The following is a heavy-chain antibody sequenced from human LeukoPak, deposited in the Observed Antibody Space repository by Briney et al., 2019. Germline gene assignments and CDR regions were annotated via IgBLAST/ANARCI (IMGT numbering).Heavy chain of an antibody. CDR2: TSGSS. CDR3: VVQLWLFAFDY. D-gene: IGHD5-18*01. Sequence: GGSLRLSCAASGFTLSTYSVNWVRQAPGKGLEWISSTSGSSEYADSVKGRFTISRDNAKNSLYLQMNSLRAEDTAVYYCVVQLWLFAFDYWGQGTPITVSS. CDR1: GFTLSTYS. V-gene: IGHV3-21*01. J-gene: IGHJ4*02.